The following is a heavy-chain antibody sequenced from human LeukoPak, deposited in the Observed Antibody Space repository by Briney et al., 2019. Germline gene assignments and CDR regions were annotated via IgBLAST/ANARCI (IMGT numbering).Heavy chain of an antibody. D-gene: IGHD3-10*01. V-gene: IGHV3-48*01. Sequence: QTGGSLRLSCAASGFTFSSYAMSWVRQAPGKGLEWVSYISSSSSTIYYADSVKGRFTISRDNAKNSLYLQMNSLRAEDTAVYYCARDSPSFLWFGELSHHYYGMDVWGQGTTVTVSS. CDR1: GFTFSSYA. CDR3: ARDSPSFLWFGELSHHYYGMDV. J-gene: IGHJ6*02. CDR2: ISSSSSTI.